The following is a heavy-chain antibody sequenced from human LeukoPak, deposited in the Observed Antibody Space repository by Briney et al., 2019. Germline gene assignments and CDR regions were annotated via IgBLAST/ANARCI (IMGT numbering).Heavy chain of an antibody. V-gene: IGHV1-46*01. D-gene: IGHD5-12*01. CDR2: SNPSGGST. CDR1: GYTFTSYY. J-gene: IGHJ4*02. Sequence: ASVKVSCKASGYTFTSYYMHWVRQAPGQGLEWMGISNPSGGSTTYAQKFQGRVTMTRDTSTSTLNMELSSLRSEDTAVYYCAGLSGYDPYYFDYWGQGTLVAVSP. CDR3: AGLSGYDPYYFDY.